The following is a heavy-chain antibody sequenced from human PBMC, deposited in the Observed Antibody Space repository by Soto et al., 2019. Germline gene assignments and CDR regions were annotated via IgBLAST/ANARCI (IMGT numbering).Heavy chain of an antibody. Sequence: ASVKVSCKASGYRFTSYGIGWVRQAPGQGLEWMGWINAYNGNTNYAQNLQGRVTMTRDTSTSTAYMELSSLRSEDTAVYYCARGGVVVGTAIRYYYYYGMDVWGQGTTVTVSS. CDR1: GYRFTSYG. CDR2: INAYNGNT. V-gene: IGHV1-18*01. J-gene: IGHJ6*02. D-gene: IGHD2-21*02. CDR3: ARGGVVVGTAIRYYYYYGMDV.